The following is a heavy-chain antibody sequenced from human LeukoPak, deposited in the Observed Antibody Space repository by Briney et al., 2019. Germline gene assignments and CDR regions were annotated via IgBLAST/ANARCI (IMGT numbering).Heavy chain of an antibody. V-gene: IGHV4-59*01. Sequence: SETLSLTCTVSGGSIGTYYWSWIRQPPGKGMEWIGYIYYSGTTNYNSPLKTRVTISVDTSKNQFSLKLNSVTAADTAVYYWAREGGRVERGGTDAFDIWGQGTMVTVSS. CDR1: GGSIGTYY. CDR2: IYYSGTT. J-gene: IGHJ3*02. CDR3: AREGGRVERGGTDAFDI. D-gene: IGHD1-1*01.